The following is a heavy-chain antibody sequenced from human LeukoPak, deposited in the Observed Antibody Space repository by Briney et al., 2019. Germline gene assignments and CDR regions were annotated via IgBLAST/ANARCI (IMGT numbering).Heavy chain of an antibody. V-gene: IGHV3-23*01. CDR1: GDSISSSNSY. D-gene: IGHD5-24*01. Sequence: ETLSLTCTVSGDSISSSNSYWGWIRQPPGKGLEWVSTISGSDSSTHHADSVKGRFTISRDNSKNTLYLQMNSLRADDTAVYYCAKSGYNRFDYWGQGTLVTVSS. CDR3: AKSGYNRFDY. CDR2: ISGSDSST. J-gene: IGHJ4*02.